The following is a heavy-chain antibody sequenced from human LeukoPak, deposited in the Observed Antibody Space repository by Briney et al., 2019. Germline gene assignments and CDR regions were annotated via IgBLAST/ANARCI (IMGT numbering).Heavy chain of an antibody. V-gene: IGHV4-61*05. Sequence: SETLSLTCTVSGGSISSSTYYWGWIRQPPGKGLEWFGYIYYSGSTNYNPSLKSRVTISVDTSKNQFYLKLSSVTAADTAVYYCARFFSSYEGKNWFDPWGQGTLVTVSS. J-gene: IGHJ5*02. CDR3: ARFFSSYEGKNWFDP. CDR1: GGSISSSTYY. D-gene: IGHD3-22*01. CDR2: IYYSGST.